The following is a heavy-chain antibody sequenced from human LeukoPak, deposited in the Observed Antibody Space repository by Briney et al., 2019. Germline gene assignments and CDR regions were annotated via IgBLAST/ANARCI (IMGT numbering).Heavy chain of an antibody. D-gene: IGHD4-17*01. V-gene: IGHV3-7*01. CDR2: IKQDGSEK. CDR3: ARALYGDYASFDY. CDR1: GFTFSSYW. J-gene: IGHJ4*02. Sequence: GGSLRLSCAASGFTFSSYWMSWVRQAPGKGLEWVANIKQDGSEKYYVDSVKGRLTISRDNAKNSLYLQMNSLRAEDTAVYYCARALYGDYASFDYWGQGTLVTVSS.